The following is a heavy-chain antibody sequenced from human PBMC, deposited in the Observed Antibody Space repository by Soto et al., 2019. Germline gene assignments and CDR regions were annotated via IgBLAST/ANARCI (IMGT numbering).Heavy chain of an antibody. Sequence: QVPLVQSGAEVKKPGSSVKVSCKASGGTFSSYAISWVRQAPGQGLEWMGGIIPIFGTANYAQKFQGRVTITADESTSTAYMELSSLRSEDTAVYYCARDAGKYCSGGSCYSGAFDIWGQGTMVTVSS. CDR1: GGTFSSYA. CDR3: ARDAGKYCSGGSCYSGAFDI. V-gene: IGHV1-69*12. CDR2: IIPIFGTA. J-gene: IGHJ3*02. D-gene: IGHD2-15*01.